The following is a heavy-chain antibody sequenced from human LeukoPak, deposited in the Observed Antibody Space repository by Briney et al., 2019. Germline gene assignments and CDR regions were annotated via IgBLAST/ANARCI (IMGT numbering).Heavy chain of an antibody. CDR2: IYYSGST. D-gene: IGHD3-22*01. CDR3: ARDRYYHDSSAYSNWCDP. CDR1: GGSISSYY. V-gene: IGHV4-59*01. Sequence: PSETLSLTCTVSGGSISSYYWSWIRQPPGKGLEWIGYIYYSGSTNYNPSLKSRVTISVDTSKNQFSLKLSSVTAADTAVYYCARDRYYHDSSAYSNWCDPWGQGTLVTVSS. J-gene: IGHJ5*02.